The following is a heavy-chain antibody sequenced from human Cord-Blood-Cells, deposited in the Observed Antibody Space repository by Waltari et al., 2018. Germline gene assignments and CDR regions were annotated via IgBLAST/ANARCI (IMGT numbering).Heavy chain of an antibody. CDR2: IKQDGSEK. D-gene: IGHD6-13*01. CDR1: GFTFSSHW. V-gene: IGHV3-7*01. CDR3: ARDYSQLGDAFDI. Sequence: EVQLVESGGGLVQPGGSLRLSCAASGFTFSSHWMSWVGQAPGKGLEWVANIKQDGSEKYYVDSVKGRFTISRDNAKNSLYLQMNSLRAEDTAVYYCARDYSQLGDAFDIWGQGTMVTVSS. J-gene: IGHJ3*02.